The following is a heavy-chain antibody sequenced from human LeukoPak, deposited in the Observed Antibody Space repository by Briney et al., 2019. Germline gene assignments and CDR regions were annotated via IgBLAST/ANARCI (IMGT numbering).Heavy chain of an antibody. Sequence: KPGGSLRLSCAASGFTFSSYSMNWVRQAPGKGLEWVSSISSSSSYIYYADSVKGRFTISRDNAKNSLYLQMNSLRAEDTAVYYCARDLGIAVAFNFGAFDIWGQGTMVTVSS. J-gene: IGHJ3*02. V-gene: IGHV3-21*01. CDR1: GFTFSSYS. CDR2: ISSSSSYI. CDR3: ARDLGIAVAFNFGAFDI. D-gene: IGHD6-19*01.